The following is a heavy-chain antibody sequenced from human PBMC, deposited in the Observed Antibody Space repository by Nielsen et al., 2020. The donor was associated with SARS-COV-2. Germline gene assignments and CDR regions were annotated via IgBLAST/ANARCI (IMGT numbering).Heavy chain of an antibody. CDR2: ISSSSSYT. Sequence: GGSLRLSCAASGFTFSDYYMSWIRQAPGKGLEWVSYISSSSSYTNYADSVKGRFTISRDNAKNSLYLQMNSLRAEDTALYHCARTPNYYGSGSYFSTSLRYYYYYGMDVWGQGTTVTVSS. CDR1: GFTFSDYY. J-gene: IGHJ6*02. D-gene: IGHD3-10*01. CDR3: ARTPNYYGSGSYFSTSLRYYYYYGMDV. V-gene: IGHV3-11*03.